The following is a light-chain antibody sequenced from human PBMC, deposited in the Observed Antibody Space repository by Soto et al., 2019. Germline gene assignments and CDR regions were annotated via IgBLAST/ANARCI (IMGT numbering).Light chain of an antibody. Sequence: QSALTRPASVSGSPGQSITIACTGTSSDVGGYNHVSWYQVHPGKAPRLVIYDVSIRPPAVSDRFSGSTSGNTASLTISGLQAEDEADYYCSSYTATRTVVFGGGTKLTVL. CDR2: DVS. CDR3: SSYTATRTVV. J-gene: IGLJ3*02. V-gene: IGLV2-14*03. CDR1: SSDVGGYNH.